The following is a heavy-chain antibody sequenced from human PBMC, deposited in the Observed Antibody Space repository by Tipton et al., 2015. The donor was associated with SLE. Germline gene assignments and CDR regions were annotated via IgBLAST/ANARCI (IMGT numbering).Heavy chain of an antibody. CDR1: GGSFSGYY. D-gene: IGHD6-6*01. CDR3: ARLSSSQLPYYFDY. CDR2: INHSGST. Sequence: TLSLTCAVYGGSFSGYYWSWIRQPPGKGLEWIGEINHSGSTNYNPSLKSRVTISVDTSKNQFSLKLSSVTAADTAVYYCARLSSSQLPYYFDYWGQGTLVTVSS. J-gene: IGHJ4*02. V-gene: IGHV4-34*01.